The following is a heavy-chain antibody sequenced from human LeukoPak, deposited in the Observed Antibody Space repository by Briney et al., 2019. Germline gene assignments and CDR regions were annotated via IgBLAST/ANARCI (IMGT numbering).Heavy chain of an antibody. Sequence: PGGSLRLSCAASGFTFSSYNMDWVRQAPGKGLEWVSFIYSSIRYIYQADSVKGRFTISRDNAKSSVFLQMNSLRAEDTAVYYCARVGGHCTSTSCPPPDYWGQGTLVTVSS. D-gene: IGHD2-2*01. CDR2: IYSSIRYI. J-gene: IGHJ4*02. V-gene: IGHV3-21*01. CDR3: ARVGGHCTSTSCPPPDY. CDR1: GFTFSSYN.